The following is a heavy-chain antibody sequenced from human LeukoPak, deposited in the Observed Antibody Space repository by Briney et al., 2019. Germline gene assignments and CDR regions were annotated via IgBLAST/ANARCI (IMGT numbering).Heavy chain of an antibody. CDR1: KFIFSSYW. D-gene: IGHD3-3*02. CDR3: AKLAIYGVVTYYFDY. Sequence: GGSLRLSCTSSKFIFSSYWMSWVRQAPGKGLEWVSAISGSGGSTYYADSVKGRFTISRDNSKNTLYLQMNSLRAEDTAVYYCAKLAIYGVVTYYFDYWGQGTLVTVSS. CDR2: ISGSGGST. V-gene: IGHV3-23*01. J-gene: IGHJ4*02.